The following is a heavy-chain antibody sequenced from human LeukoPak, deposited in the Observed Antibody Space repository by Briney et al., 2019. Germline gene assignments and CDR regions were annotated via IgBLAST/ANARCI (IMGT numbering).Heavy chain of an antibody. CDR2: ISYDGSNE. D-gene: IGHD1-1*01. V-gene: IGHV3-30*04. CDR1: GFTFSSYA. CDR3: ARGDWNDPGDAFDI. Sequence: PGRSLRLSCAASGFTFSSYAMHWVRQAPGKGLEWVAVISYDGSNEYFAGSVKGRFTISRDNSKNTLYLLMNSLRAEDTAVYYCARGDWNDPGDAFDIWGQGTMVTVSS. J-gene: IGHJ3*02.